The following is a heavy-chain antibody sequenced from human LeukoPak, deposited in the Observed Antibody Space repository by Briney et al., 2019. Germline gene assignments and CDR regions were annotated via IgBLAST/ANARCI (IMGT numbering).Heavy chain of an antibody. V-gene: IGHV3-23*01. CDR2: ISGRGANT. CDR3: VKDTEYYYDSSDYSPYYSYYMDV. Sequence: GGSLRLSCAASGFTFSSHAMSWVRQAPGKGLAWVSAISGRGANTYYADSVKGRFTIPRDNSKNTLYLQMNSLRAEDTAIYYCVKDTEYYYDSSDYSPYYSYYMDVWGKGTTVTVSS. CDR1: GFTFSSHA. J-gene: IGHJ6*03. D-gene: IGHD3-22*01.